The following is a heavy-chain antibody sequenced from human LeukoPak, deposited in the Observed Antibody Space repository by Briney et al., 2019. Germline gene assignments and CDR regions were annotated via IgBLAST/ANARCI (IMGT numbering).Heavy chain of an antibody. CDR1: GGSISSGGYY. CDR3: ARELSVGVTAWYFDY. CDR2: IYHSGST. Sequence: TSETLSLTCTVSGGSISSGGYYWSWTRQPPGKGLEWIGYIYHSGSTYYNPSLKSRVTISVDRSKNQFSLKLSSVTAADTALYYCARELSVGVTAWYFDYWGQGTLVTVSS. V-gene: IGHV4-30-2*01. J-gene: IGHJ4*02. D-gene: IGHD1-26*01.